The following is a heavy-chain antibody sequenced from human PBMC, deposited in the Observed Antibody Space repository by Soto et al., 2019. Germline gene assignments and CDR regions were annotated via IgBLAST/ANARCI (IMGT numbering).Heavy chain of an antibody. Sequence: QVQLQESGPGLVKPSETLSLTCTVSGGSISSYYWSWIRQPPGKGLEWIGYIYYSGSTNYNPSLKSRVTISVDTSKNQFSLKLSSVIAADTAVYYCARQALWNGMDVWGQGTTVTVSS. D-gene: IGHD3-10*01. J-gene: IGHJ6*02. CDR2: IYYSGST. CDR1: GGSISSYY. V-gene: IGHV4-59*08. CDR3: ARQALWNGMDV.